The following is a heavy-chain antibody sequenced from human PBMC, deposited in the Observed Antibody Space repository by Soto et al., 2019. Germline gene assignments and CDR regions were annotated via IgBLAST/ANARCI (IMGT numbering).Heavy chain of an antibody. CDR3: ARGSSSIVVVVAADDPKGPNFDY. D-gene: IGHD2-15*01. CDR1: GGSFSVYY. V-gene: IGHV4-34*01. CDR2: FNHSGST. Sequence: SETLSFTCAVYGGSFSVYYWSWIRQPPGKGLKWFGVFNHSGSTTYNPSLKGRVTISLDTPRNQFSLKLSSVTDADTAVYYCARGSSSIVVVVAADDPKGPNFDYWGQGTLVTVSS. J-gene: IGHJ4*02.